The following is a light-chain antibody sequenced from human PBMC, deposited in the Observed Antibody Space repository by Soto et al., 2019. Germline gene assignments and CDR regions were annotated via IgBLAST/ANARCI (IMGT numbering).Light chain of an antibody. CDR3: QQSFSTPIT. CDR2: AAS. V-gene: IGKV1-39*01. CDR1: QSINSY. J-gene: IGKJ5*01. Sequence: DIQMTQSPSSLSASVGDRVTITCRASQSINSYLNWYQEKPGKAPNVLIYAASSLQSGVPSRFSGCGSGTDFTLTISSLQPEDFATYYCQQSFSTPITFGQGTRLDIK.